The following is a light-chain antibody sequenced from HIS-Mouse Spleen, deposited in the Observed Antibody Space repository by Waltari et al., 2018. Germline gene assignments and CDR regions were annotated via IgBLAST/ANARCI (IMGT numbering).Light chain of an antibody. CDR3: CSYAGSSTWV. Sequence: QSAMTQPASVSGSPGQSITISCTGTSSAVGSSNLVPWYQQHPGKAPKPMIYEGSKRPSGVSNRFSGSKSGNTASLTISGLQAEDEADYYCCSYAGSSTWVFGGGTKLTVL. CDR1: SSAVGSSNL. CDR2: EGS. V-gene: IGLV2-23*01. J-gene: IGLJ3*02.